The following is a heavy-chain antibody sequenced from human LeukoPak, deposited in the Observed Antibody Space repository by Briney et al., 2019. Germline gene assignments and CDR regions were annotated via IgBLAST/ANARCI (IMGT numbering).Heavy chain of an antibody. CDR3: VRDGGYYGPDS. J-gene: IGHJ4*02. V-gene: IGHV3-7*04. CDR2: INQVASEK. CDR1: GFTISFYW. D-gene: IGHD3-10*01. Sequence: GGSLRLSCAASGFTISFYWISWVRQAPGKGLEWVANINQVASEKNYVDSVKGRFTISRDNAKNSLYLQMNSVRAEDMAMYYCVRDGGYYGPDSWGQGALVSVSS.